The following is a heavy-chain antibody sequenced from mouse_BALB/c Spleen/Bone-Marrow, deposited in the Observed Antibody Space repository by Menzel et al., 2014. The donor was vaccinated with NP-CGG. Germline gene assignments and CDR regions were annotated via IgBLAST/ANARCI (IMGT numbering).Heavy chain of an antibody. J-gene: IGHJ2*01. V-gene: IGHV4-1*02. CDR2: INPDSRTI. D-gene: IGHD2-1*01. CDR1: GFDSSRYW. CDR3: ARGNYYGHLDY. Sequence: VQLQQSGGGLVQPGGSLKLSCAASGFDSSRYWMSWVRQAPGKGLQWIGEINPDSRTINYTPSLKDKFIVSRDNAKNTLYLQMSKVRSEDTALYYCARGNYYGHLDYWGQGTTLTVSS.